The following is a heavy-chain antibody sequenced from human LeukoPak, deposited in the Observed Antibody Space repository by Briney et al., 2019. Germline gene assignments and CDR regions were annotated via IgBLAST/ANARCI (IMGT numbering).Heavy chain of an antibody. V-gene: IGHV3-23*01. Sequence: GGSLRLSCAASGFTFSSYAMSWVRQAPGKGLEWVSAISGSGGSTYHADSVKGRFTISRDNSKNTLYLQMNSLRAEDTAVYYCTYFGYSYGPFDYWGQGTLVTVSS. CDR2: ISGSGGST. CDR3: TYFGYSYGPFDY. CDR1: GFTFSSYA. J-gene: IGHJ4*02. D-gene: IGHD5-18*01.